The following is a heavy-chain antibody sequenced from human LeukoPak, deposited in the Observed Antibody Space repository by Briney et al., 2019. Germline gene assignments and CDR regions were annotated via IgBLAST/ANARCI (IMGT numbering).Heavy chain of an antibody. CDR1: GFTFSSYG. V-gene: IGHV3-30*02. Sequence: GGSLRLSCAASGFTFSSYGMHWVRQAPGKGLEWVAFIRYDGSNKYYADSVKGRFTISRDNSKNTLYLQMNSLRAEDTAVYYCAKLEPTDNAFDIWGQGTMVTVSS. CDR2: IRYDGSNK. D-gene: IGHD1-1*01. J-gene: IGHJ3*02. CDR3: AKLEPTDNAFDI.